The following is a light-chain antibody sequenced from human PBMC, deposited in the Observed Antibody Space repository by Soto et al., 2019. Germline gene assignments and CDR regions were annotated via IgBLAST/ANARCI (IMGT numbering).Light chain of an antibody. CDR2: DVS. V-gene: IGLV2-11*01. CDR1: SSDVGGYNY. Sequence: QPALTQPRSVSGSPGQSVTISCTGTSSDVGGYNYVSWYQQHPGKAPKLMIYDVSKRPSGVPDRFSGSKSGNTASLTISGLQAEDEADYYCCSYAGSYTYVFGTGTKLTVL. CDR3: CSYAGSYTYV. J-gene: IGLJ1*01.